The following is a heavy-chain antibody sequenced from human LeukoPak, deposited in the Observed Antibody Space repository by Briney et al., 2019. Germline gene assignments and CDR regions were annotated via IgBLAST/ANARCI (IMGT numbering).Heavy chain of an antibody. CDR1: GGSISSGDYY. V-gene: IGHV4-30-4*08. Sequence: PSETLSLTCTVSGGSISSGDYYWSWIRQPPGKGLEWIGYIYYSGSTYYNPSLKSRVTISVDTSKNQFSLKLSSVTAADTAVYYCARADRYCSSTSCFGSAFDIWGQGTMVTVSS. J-gene: IGHJ3*02. CDR3: ARADRYCSSTSCFGSAFDI. CDR2: IYYSGST. D-gene: IGHD2-2*01.